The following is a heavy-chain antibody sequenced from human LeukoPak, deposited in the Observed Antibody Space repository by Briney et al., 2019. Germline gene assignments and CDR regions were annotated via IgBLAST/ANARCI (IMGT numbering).Heavy chain of an antibody. J-gene: IGHJ4*02. CDR3: ATARNFRFEY. Sequence: GGSLRLSGATSGLTFRTTWMHWVRQAPGKGLMWVSRMNGEGTTIDYADSVKGLFNVSRDYAKNTLFLQMNNLRTEDTALYFCATARNFRFEYWGQGSLVIVSA. CDR1: GLTFRTTW. D-gene: IGHD1-7*01. V-gene: IGHV3-74*01. CDR2: MNGEGTTI.